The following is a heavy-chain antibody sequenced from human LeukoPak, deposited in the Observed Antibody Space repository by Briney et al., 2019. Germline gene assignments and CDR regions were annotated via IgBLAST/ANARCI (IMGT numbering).Heavy chain of an antibody. J-gene: IGHJ4*02. D-gene: IGHD3-22*01. CDR2: RSSSSYT. CDR1: GFSFSDYS. Sequence: GGSLILSCAASGFSFSDYSMSWIRQAPGKGLECISYRSSSSYTNYADSVKGRFTISRDNAKNSLYLQMNSLRAEDTAVYYCARGDYDSSGYYEVWGQGTLVTVSS. V-gene: IGHV3-11*05. CDR3: ARGDYDSSGYYEV.